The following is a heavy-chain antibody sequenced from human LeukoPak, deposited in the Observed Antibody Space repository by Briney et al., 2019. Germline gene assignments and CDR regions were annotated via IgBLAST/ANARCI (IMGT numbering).Heavy chain of an antibody. CDR1: GFTFGSYW. V-gene: IGHV3-74*01. D-gene: IGHD6-13*01. CDR2: INSDGGST. Sequence: GGSLRLSCAASGFTFGSYWMYWVRQAPGKGLVWVSHINSDGGSTSYADSVKGRFTISRDDAKNTLYLQMNSLRAEDTAVYYCARQAAAGPVDYWGQGTLVTVSS. J-gene: IGHJ4*02. CDR3: ARQAAAGPVDY.